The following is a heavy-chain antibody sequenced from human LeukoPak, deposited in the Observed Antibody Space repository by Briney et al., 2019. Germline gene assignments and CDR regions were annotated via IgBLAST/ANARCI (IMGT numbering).Heavy chain of an antibody. Sequence: PGGSLRLSCAASGFTFSSYSMNWVRQAPGKGLEWVSYISSSSSTIYYADSVKGRFTISRDNAKNSLYLQMNGLRAEDTAVYYCARDLVVTATPNYFDYWGQGTLVTVSS. V-gene: IGHV3-48*01. CDR3: ARDLVVTATPNYFDY. CDR2: ISSSSSTI. J-gene: IGHJ4*02. D-gene: IGHD2-21*02. CDR1: GFTFSSYS.